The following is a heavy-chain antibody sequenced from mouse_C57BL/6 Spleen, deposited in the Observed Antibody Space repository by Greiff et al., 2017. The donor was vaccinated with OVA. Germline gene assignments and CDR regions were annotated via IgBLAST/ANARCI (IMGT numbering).Heavy chain of an antibody. J-gene: IGHJ4*01. Sequence: QIQLQQPGAELVKPGASVKLSCKASGYTFTSYWMQWVKQRPGQGLEWIGEIDPSDSYTTYNQKFKGKATLTVDTSSSTAYMQLSSLTSEDSAVYYCARSDYGAMDYWGQGTSVTVSS. V-gene: IGHV1-50*01. CDR3: ARSDYGAMDY. CDR1: GYTFTSYW. CDR2: IDPSDSYT.